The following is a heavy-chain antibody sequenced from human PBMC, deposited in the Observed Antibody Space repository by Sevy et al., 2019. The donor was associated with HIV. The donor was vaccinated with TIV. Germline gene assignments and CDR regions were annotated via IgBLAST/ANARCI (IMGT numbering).Heavy chain of an antibody. Sequence: GGSLRLSCAASGFTFSSYSMNWVRHAPGKGLEWVSSISSSSSYIYYADSVKGRFTISRDNAKNSLYLQMNSLRAEDTAVYYCARDKRDGLDYWGQGTLVTVSS. CDR2: ISSSSSYI. V-gene: IGHV3-21*01. CDR1: GFTFSSYS. J-gene: IGHJ4*02. CDR3: ARDKRDGLDY.